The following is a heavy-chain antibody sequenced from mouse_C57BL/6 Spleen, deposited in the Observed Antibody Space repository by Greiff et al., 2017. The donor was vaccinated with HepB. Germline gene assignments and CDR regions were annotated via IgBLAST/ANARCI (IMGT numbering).Heavy chain of an antibody. V-gene: IGHV2-6-1*01. D-gene: IGHD1-1*01. CDR3: ARQGDYYGSRGYYFDY. Sequence: QVQLKESGPGLVAPSQSLSIPCTVSGFSLTSYGVHLVRQPPGKGLEWLVVIWSDGSTTYNSALKSRLSISKDNSKSQVFLKMNSLQTDDTAMYYCARQGDYYGSRGYYFDYWGQGTTLTVSS. CDR2: IWSDGST. CDR1: GFSLTSYG. J-gene: IGHJ2*01.